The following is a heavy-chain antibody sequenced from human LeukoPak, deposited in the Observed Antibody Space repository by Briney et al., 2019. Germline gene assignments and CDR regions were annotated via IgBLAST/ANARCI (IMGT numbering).Heavy chain of an antibody. Sequence: GGSLRLSCAASGFTFSSYAMSWVRQAPGKGLEWVSAISGSGGSTYYADSVKGRFTISRDNSKNTLYLQMNSLRAEDTAVYYCANRPGSGSYNWFDPWGQGTLVTVSS. D-gene: IGHD3-10*01. CDR3: ANRPGSGSYNWFDP. CDR1: GFTFSSYA. V-gene: IGHV3-23*01. CDR2: ISGSGGST. J-gene: IGHJ5*02.